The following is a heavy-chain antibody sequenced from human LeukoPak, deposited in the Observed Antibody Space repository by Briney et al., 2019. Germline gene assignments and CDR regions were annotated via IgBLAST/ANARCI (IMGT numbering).Heavy chain of an antibody. D-gene: IGHD1-7*01. CDR1: GYTFTSYG. V-gene: IGHV1-8*01. CDR3: ARVYSFLDSYWNYSPFDY. CDR2: MNPNSGNT. J-gene: IGHJ4*02. Sequence: ASVKVSCKASGYTFTSYGINWVRQATGQGLEWMGWMNPNSGNTGYAQKFQGRVTMTRNTSISTAYMELSSLRSEDTAVYYCARVYSFLDSYWNYSPFDYWGQGTLVTVSP.